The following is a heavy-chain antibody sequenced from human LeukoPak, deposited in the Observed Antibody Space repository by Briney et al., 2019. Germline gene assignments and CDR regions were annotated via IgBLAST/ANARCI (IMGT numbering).Heavy chain of an antibody. D-gene: IGHD2-2*01. CDR1: GASISSGGYS. CDR2: IYYTGST. J-gene: IGHJ6*04. CDR3: ARVLGGGRDCSSTSCSYLRYYGMGV. V-gene: IGHV4-31*03. Sequence: SETLSLTCTVSGASISSGGYSWSWVRQHPGKGLEWIGCIYYTGSTNYNPSLKSRVTISVDTSNNQFSLKLSSLSAADTAVYYCARVLGGGRDCSSTSCSYLRYYGMGVWGKGTTVTVST.